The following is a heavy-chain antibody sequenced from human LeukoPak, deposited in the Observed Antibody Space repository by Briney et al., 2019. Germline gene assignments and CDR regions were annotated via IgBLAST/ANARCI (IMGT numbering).Heavy chain of an antibody. CDR2: ISYDGSNK. J-gene: IGHJ4*02. CDR3: TRGHYDSSGYGDVKTADY. Sequence: GGSLRLSCAASGFTFSSYAMHWVRQAPGKGLEWVAVISYDGSNKYYADSVKGRFTISRDNAKNTLYLQMSSLRAEDTAVYYCTRGHYDSSGYGDVKTADYWGQGTLVTVSS. CDR1: GFTFSSYA. D-gene: IGHD3-22*01. V-gene: IGHV3-30-3*01.